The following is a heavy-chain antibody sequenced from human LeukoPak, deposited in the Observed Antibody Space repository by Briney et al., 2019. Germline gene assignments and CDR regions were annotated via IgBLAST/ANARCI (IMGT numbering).Heavy chain of an antibody. CDR2: ISTYNGNT. CDR3: ARYYDILTGYPPLLDY. CDR1: GYTFTSYG. Sequence: ASVKVSCKASGYTFTSYGFRWVRQAPGQGLEWMGWISTYNGNTYNAQKFQGRFTMTTDTSTSTVYMELWSLRSDDTAVYYCARYYDILTGYPPLLDYWGQGTLVTVSS. J-gene: IGHJ4*02. V-gene: IGHV1-18*01. D-gene: IGHD3-9*01.